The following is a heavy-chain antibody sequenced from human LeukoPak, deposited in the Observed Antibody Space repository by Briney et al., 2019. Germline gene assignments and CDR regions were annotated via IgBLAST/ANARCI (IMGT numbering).Heavy chain of an antibody. CDR2: IYTSGST. CDR1: GGSISSYY. CDR3: ARGWGPYCSSTSCYYSSSWYDYYYGMDV. J-gene: IGHJ6*02. V-gene: IGHV4-4*07. Sequence: SETLSLTCTVSGGSISSYYWSWIRQPAGKGLEWIGRIYTSGSTNYNPSLKSRVTMSVDTSKNQFSLKLSSVTAADTAVYYCARGWGPYCSSTSCYYSSSWYDYYYGMDVWGQGTTVTVPS. D-gene: IGHD2-2*01.